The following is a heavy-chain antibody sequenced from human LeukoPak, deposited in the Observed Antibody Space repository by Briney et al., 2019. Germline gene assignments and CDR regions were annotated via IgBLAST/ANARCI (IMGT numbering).Heavy chain of an antibody. CDR2: IYSDNT. CDR3: AKSGSRGNYYYMDV. V-gene: IGHV3-53*01. D-gene: IGHD6-25*01. Sequence: GGSLRLSCTVSGFTVSSNSMSWVRQAPGKGLEWVSFIYSDNTHYSDSVKGRFTISRDNSKNTLYLQMNSLRAEDTAVYYCAKSGSRGNYYYMDVWGKGTTVTVSS. CDR1: GFTVSSNS. J-gene: IGHJ6*03.